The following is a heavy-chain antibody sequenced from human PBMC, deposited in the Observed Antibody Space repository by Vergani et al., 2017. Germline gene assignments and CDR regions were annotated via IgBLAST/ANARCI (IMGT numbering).Heavy chain of an antibody. V-gene: IGHV1-69*12. J-gene: IGHJ3*02. CDR3: ARDRELGYGDPDAFDI. CDR1: GGTFSSFA. CDR2: IIPIFVTA. Sequence: QVQLVQSGAEVKKPGSSVKVSCKASGGTFSSFAISWVRQAPGQGLEWMGVIIPIFVTANYAQKFQGRVTITADESTSTAYMELSSLRSEDTAVYYCARDRELGYGDPDAFDIWGQGTMVTVSS. D-gene: IGHD4-17*01.